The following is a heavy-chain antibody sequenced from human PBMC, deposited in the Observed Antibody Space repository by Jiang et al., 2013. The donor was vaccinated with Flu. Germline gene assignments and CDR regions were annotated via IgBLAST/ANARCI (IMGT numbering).Heavy chain of an antibody. J-gene: IGHJ3*02. CDR3: ARHSGGELGGGLFAFDI. CDR1: RGSMSGYY. D-gene: IGHD1-26*01. Sequence: LLKPSETLSLKCSVSRGSMSGYYWSWIRQPPGEGLEWIGYIHHGGTTKYNSSLESRVLLSVDTSNNYCSLHMSSVTAADTAMYYCARHSGGELGGGLFAFDIWGQGTMVTVSS. CDR2: IHHGGTT. V-gene: IGHV4-59*08.